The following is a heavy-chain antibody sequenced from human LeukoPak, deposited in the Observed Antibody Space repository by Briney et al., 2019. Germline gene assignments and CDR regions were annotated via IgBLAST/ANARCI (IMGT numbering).Heavy chain of an antibody. CDR1: SGSFSGYY. V-gene: IGHV4-34*01. D-gene: IGHD5-12*01. Sequence: PSETLSLTCAVYSGSFSGYYWSWIRQPPGKGLEWIGEINHSGSTNYNPSLKSRVTISVDTSKNQFSLKLSSVTAADTAVYYCARRYSGYNYYYYYGMDVWGKGTTVTVSS. CDR3: ARRYSGYNYYYYYGMDV. J-gene: IGHJ6*04. CDR2: INHSGST.